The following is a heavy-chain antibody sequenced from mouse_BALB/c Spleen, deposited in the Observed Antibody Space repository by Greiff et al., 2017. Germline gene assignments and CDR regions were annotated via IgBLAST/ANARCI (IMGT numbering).Heavy chain of an antibody. CDR2: ISTYYGDA. CDR3: AREAFRYGFAY. CDR1: GYTFTDYA. J-gene: IGHJ3*01. D-gene: IGHD2-14*01. Sequence: QVQLKESGAELVRPGVSVKISCKGSGYTFTDYAMHWVKQSHAKSLEWIGVISTYYGDASYNQKFKGKATMTVDKSSSTAYMELARLTSEDSAIYYCAREAFRYGFAYWGQGTLVTVSA. V-gene: IGHV1S137*01.